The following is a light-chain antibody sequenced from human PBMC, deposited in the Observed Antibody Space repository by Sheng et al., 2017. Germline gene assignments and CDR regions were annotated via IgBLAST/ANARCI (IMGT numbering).Light chain of an antibody. Sequence: DIVMTQSPDSLAVSLGERATINCKSSQSVLYSSNNKNYLAWYQQKPGQPPKLLIYWASARDSGVPDRFSGSGSGTDFTLTISSLQAEDVAVYYCQQYYSTPYTFGQGPSWRS. CDR2: WAS. CDR1: QSVLYSSNNKNY. V-gene: IGKV4-1*01. CDR3: QQYYSTPYT. J-gene: IGKJ2*01.